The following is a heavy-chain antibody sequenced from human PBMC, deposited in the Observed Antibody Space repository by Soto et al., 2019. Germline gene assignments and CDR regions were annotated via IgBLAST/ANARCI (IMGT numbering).Heavy chain of an antibody. CDR2: INPTDSET. V-gene: IGHV5-10-1*01. Sequence: GESLKISCKGSGYSFTSYWIGWVRQMPGKGLEWMGKINPTDSETNYSPSFEGHVTFSVDRSTSTAYVRWNSLKASDTAMYYCASTTMNSTSFYYAMDVWGQGTRVTVSS. CDR1: GYSFTSYW. D-gene: IGHD1-1*01. CDR3: ASTTMNSTSFYYAMDV. J-gene: IGHJ6*02.